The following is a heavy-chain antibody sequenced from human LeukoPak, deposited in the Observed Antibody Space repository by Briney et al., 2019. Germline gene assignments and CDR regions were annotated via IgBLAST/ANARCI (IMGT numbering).Heavy chain of an antibody. J-gene: IGHJ6*03. D-gene: IGHD6-6*01. Sequence: SETLSLTCTVSGGSISSRPYYWGWVRQPPGKGLEWIGTISYSGTTYYSPSLKSRVTISLDTSKNQLSLKLSSVTAADTAIYYCARDFSSSSTAYYYYYMDVWGKGTTVTVSS. CDR2: ISYSGTT. CDR1: GGSISSRPYY. V-gene: IGHV4-39*07. CDR3: ARDFSSSSTAYYYYYMDV.